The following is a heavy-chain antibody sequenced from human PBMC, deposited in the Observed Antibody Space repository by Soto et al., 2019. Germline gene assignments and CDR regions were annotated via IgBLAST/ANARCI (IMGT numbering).Heavy chain of an antibody. V-gene: IGHV6-1*01. CDR1: GDSVSSNRPA. J-gene: IGHJ6*02. CDR3: AREQQMVDYYYYGMDV. Sequence: SQTLSLTFAISGDSVSSNRPAWNWIRQSPSRGLEWLGRTYYRSKWYNDYAVSVKSRITINPDTSKNQFSLQLNSVTPEDTAVYYCAREQQMVDYYYYGMDVWGQGTTVTVSS. D-gene: IGHD6-13*01. CDR2: TYYRSKWYN.